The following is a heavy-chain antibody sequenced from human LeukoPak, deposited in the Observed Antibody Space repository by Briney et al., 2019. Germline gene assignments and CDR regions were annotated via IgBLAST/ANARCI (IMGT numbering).Heavy chain of an antibody. J-gene: IGHJ4*02. CDR3: AKDNYDSSGYPDY. Sequence: GGSLRLSCAASGFTFSSYGMHWVRQAPGKGLEWLAVISYDGSNKYYADSVKGRFAISRDNSKYTLYLQMSSLRAEDTAVYYCAKDNYDSSGYPDYWGQGTLVTVSS. D-gene: IGHD3-22*01. CDR1: GFTFSSYG. CDR2: ISYDGSNK. V-gene: IGHV3-30*18.